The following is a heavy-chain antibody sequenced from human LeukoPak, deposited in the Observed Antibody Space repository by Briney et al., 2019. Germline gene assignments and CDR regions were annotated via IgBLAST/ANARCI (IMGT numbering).Heavy chain of an antibody. CDR1: GLTFSNVW. J-gene: IGHJ4*02. CDR2: IKSKAHGGTT. D-gene: IGHD2-2*02. Sequence: GGSLRLSCVVSGLTFSNVWMSWVRQAPGKGLEWVGRIKSKAHGGTTDYAAPVYGRFTVSRDDSENTLYLQMNSLQTEDTAVYYCTTFSDCTSSICYTNYWGQGTLVTVFS. V-gene: IGHV3-15*01. CDR3: TTFSDCTSSICYTNY.